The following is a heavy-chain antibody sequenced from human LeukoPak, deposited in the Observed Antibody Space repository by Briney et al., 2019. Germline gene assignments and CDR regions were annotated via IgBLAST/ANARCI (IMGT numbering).Heavy chain of an antibody. CDR1: GYTFTGYY. CDR2: INPNSGGT. J-gene: IGHJ4*02. CDR3: ARDRGYDFWSGYYTPPFDY. Sequence: ASVKVSCKASGYTFTGYYMHWVRQAPGQGLGWMGWINPNSGGTNYAQKFQGRVTMTRDTSISTAYMELSRLRSDDTAVYYCARDRGYDFWSGYYTPPFDYWGQGTLVTVSS. V-gene: IGHV1-2*02. D-gene: IGHD3-3*01.